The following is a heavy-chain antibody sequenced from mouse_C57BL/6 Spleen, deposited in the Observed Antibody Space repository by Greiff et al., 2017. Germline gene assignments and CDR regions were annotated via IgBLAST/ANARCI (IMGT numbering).Heavy chain of an antibody. Sequence: QVQLKQPGAELVRPGSSVKLSCKASGYTFTSYWMDWVKQRPGQGLEWIGNIYPSDSETHYNQKFKDKATLTVDKSSSTAYMQLSSLTSEDSAVYYCARGGVYYGSSYFDVWGTGTTVTVSS. CDR1: GYTFTSYW. D-gene: IGHD1-1*01. CDR2: IYPSDSET. CDR3: ARGGVYYGSSYFDV. V-gene: IGHV1-61*01. J-gene: IGHJ1*03.